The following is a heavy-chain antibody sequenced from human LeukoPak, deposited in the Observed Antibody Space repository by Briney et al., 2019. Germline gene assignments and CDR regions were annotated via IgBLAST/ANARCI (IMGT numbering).Heavy chain of an antibody. D-gene: IGHD2-15*01. V-gene: IGHV1-18*04. CDR1: GYTFTDYY. J-gene: IGHJ5*02. Sequence: ASVKVSYKASGYTFTDYYMHWVRQAPGQGLEWMGWISAYNGNTNYAQKLQGRVTMTTDTSTSTAYMELRSLRSDDTAVYYCASLPGYCSGGSCYSWFDPWGQGTLVTVSS. CDR3: ASLPGYCSGGSCYSWFDP. CDR2: ISAYNGNT.